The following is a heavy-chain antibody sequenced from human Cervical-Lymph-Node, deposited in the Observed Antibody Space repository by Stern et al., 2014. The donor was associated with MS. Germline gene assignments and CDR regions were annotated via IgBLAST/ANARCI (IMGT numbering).Heavy chain of an antibody. J-gene: IGHJ6*02. CDR3: AKDLGRGVVVVPLYGLDV. Sequence: EVQLLESGGGLVQPGGSLRLSCAASGFTFSTYAFSWVRQAPGKGLAWVSSISDSGVYTYYADSVNGRFTISRDKSKSMLYLEMQSLRAEDTAVYHCAKDLGRGVVVVPLYGLDVWGQGTTVTVSS. V-gene: IGHV3-23*01. D-gene: IGHD2-2*01. CDR1: GFTFSTYA. CDR2: ISDSGVYT.